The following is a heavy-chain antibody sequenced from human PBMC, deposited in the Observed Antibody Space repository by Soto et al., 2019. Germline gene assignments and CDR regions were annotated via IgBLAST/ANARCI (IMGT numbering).Heavy chain of an antibody. CDR3: ERDQTVLSSTIFGVVTGVRRPSYYYYYGMDV. J-gene: IGHJ6*02. CDR1: GCSISSYY. D-gene: IGHD3-3*01. CDR2: IYYSGST. V-gene: IGHV4-59*01. Sequence: SETLSLTCTVYGCSISSYYWSWIRQPPGKGLEWIGYIYYSGSTNYNPSLKSRVTISVDRSKNQFSLKLSSVTAADTAVYYCERDQTVLSSTIFGVVTGVRRPSYYYYYGMDVWGEGTTVTVSS.